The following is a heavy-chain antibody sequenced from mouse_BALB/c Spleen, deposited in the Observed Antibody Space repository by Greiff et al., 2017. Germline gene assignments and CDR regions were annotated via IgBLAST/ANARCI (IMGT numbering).Heavy chain of an antibody. D-gene: IGHD2-3*01. V-gene: IGHV5-6-3*01. CDR1: GFTFSSYG. J-gene: IGHJ2*01. Sequence: EVKLMESGGGLVQPGGSLKLSCAASGFTFSSYGMSWVRQTPDKRLELVATINSNGGSTYYPDSVKGRFTISRDNAKNTLYLQMSSLKSEDTAMYYCARDDYDGYSLDYWGQGTTLTVSS. CDR2: INSNGGST. CDR3: ARDDYDGYSLDY.